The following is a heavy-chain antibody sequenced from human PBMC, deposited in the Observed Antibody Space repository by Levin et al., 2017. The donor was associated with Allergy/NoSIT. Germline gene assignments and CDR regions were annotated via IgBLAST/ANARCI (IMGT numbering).Heavy chain of an antibody. CDR3: ARVEWAPGICYFEY. V-gene: IGHV3-11*01. J-gene: IGHJ4*02. CDR1: GFTFSDNY. CDR2: ISGSGRTK. D-gene: IGHD3-3*01. Sequence: GGSLRLSCAASGFTFSDNYMGWIRQSPGKGLEWISYISGSGRTKYYGDSMKGRCTISRDNAKNSLFLQLTSLRAEDTAMYFCARVEWAPGICYFEYWGQGILVTVSS.